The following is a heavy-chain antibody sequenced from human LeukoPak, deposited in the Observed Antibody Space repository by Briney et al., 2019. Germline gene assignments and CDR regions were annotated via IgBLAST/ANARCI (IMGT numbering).Heavy chain of an antibody. CDR3: AKEGSVCRNGICRYFDY. D-gene: IGHD2-8*01. CDR2: INWDSDYI. J-gene: IGHJ4*02. V-gene: IGHV3-9*01. Sequence: GRSLRLSCAASGFTFEGCAMHWVRQAPGKGLEWVSSINWDSDYIEYADSVRGRFTISRDNAKNSLYLQMNSLKPGDTALYFCAKEGSVCRNGICRYFDYWGQGTPVTVSS. CDR1: GFTFEGCA.